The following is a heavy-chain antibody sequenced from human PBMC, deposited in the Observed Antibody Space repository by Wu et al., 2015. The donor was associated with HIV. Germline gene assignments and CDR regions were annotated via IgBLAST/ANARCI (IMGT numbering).Heavy chain of an antibody. Sequence: QVQLVQSGAEVKKPGASVKVSCKASGYTFTSYGISWVRQAPGQGLEWMGWISAYDSNTDYAQKFQGRVTMTTDTSTSTAYMELGSLRFDDTAVYYCARVQFDPKYYTYFDLWGQGTLVTVSS. J-gene: IGHJ5*01. CDR1: GYTFTSYG. CDR3: ARVQFDPKYYTYFDL. D-gene: IGHD3-10*01. V-gene: IGHV1-18*01. CDR2: ISAYDSNT.